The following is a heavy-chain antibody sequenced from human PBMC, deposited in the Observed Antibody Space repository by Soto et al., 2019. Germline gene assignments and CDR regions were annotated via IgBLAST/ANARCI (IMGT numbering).Heavy chain of an antibody. J-gene: IGHJ6*02. CDR2: ISAYNGNT. D-gene: IGHD3-22*01. Sequence: ASVKVSCKASGYTFTSYGISWVRQAPGQGLEWMGWISAYNGNTNYAQKLQGRVTMTTDTSTSTAYMELRSLRSDDTGVYYCARGYYDSSGYHYYYYYGMDVWGQGTTVTVSS. V-gene: IGHV1-18*01. CDR3: ARGYYDSSGYHYYYYYGMDV. CDR1: GYTFTSYG.